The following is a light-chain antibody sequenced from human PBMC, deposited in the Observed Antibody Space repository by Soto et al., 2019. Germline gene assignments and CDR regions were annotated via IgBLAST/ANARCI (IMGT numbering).Light chain of an antibody. V-gene: IGLV2-8*01. CDR1: SSDVGTHGY. J-gene: IGLJ3*02. CDR2: DVT. Sequence: QSALTQPPSASGSPGQSVTISCTGTSSDVGTHGYVSWYQQHAGKAPKLMIYDVTKRPSGVPDRFSGSKSANTASLTVSGLQAEDAADYYCMCYAGGNNWVFGGGTKLTVL. CDR3: MCYAGGNNWV.